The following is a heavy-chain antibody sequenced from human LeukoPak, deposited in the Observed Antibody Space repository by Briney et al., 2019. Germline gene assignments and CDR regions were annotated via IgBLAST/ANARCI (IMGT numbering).Heavy chain of an antibody. Sequence: PTGGSLRLSCAASGFTFSTYGMHWVRQAPGKGREWVAFIRYDGNNKYYADSVKGRFTISRDNSKNMLYLEMKSLRPEDTAVYYCAKNGPDYIWGNYLDYWGQGTLVTVSS. CDR3: AKNGPDYIWGNYLDY. J-gene: IGHJ4*02. D-gene: IGHD3-16*01. CDR1: GFTFSTYG. CDR2: IRYDGNNK. V-gene: IGHV3-30*02.